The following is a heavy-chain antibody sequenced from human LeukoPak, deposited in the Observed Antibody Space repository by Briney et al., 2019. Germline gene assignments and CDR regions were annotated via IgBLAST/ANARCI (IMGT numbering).Heavy chain of an antibody. D-gene: IGHD3-16*01. CDR2: INHSGST. J-gene: IGHJ4*02. Sequence: PSETLSLTCAVYGGSFSGYYWSWIRQPPGKGLEWIGEINHSGSTNYNPSLKSRVTISIDTSKNQFSLNLSSVTAADTAVYYCARGRLRSVLDYWGQGTLVTVSS. CDR3: ARGRLRSVLDY. CDR1: GGSFSGYY. V-gene: IGHV4-34*01.